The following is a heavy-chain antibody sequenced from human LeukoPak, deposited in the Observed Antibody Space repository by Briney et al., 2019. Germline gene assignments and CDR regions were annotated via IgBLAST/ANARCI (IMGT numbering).Heavy chain of an antibody. CDR2: IYYSGST. D-gene: IGHD3-10*01. CDR3: AAYGSGSHYKHASDY. J-gene: IGHJ4*02. V-gene: IGHV4-59*08. Sequence: PSETLSLTCTVSGGSISSYYWSWIRQPPGKGLEWIGYIYYSGSTNYNPSLKSRVTISVDTSKNQFSLKLSSVTAADTAVYYCAAYGSGSHYKHASDYWGQGTLVTVSS. CDR1: GGSISSYY.